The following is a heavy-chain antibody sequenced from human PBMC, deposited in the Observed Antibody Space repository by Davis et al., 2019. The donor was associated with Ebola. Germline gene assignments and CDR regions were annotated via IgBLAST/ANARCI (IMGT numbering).Heavy chain of an antibody. CDR1: GFTSSSFW. Sequence: GESLKISCAASGFTSSSFWMTWVRQAPGEGLEWVSYISSSSGYIYYADSVKGRFTISRDNVKNSLYLQMNSLRAEDTAVYYCATKQGDYWGQGTLVTVSS. CDR3: ATKQGDY. V-gene: IGHV3-21*01. J-gene: IGHJ4*02. CDR2: ISSSSGYI.